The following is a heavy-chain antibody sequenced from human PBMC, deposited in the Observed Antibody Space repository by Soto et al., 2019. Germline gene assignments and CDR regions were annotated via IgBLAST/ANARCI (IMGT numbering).Heavy chain of an antibody. CDR1: GFTFDDYT. Sequence: GGSLRLSCAASGFTFDDYTMHWVRQAPGKGLEWVSLISWDGGSTYYADSVKGRSTISRDNSKNSLYLQMNSLRTEDTALYYCAKGKMVRGVIINYYYYGMDVWGQGTTVTVSS. CDR3: AKGKMVRGVIINYYYYGMDV. CDR2: ISWDGGST. J-gene: IGHJ6*02. V-gene: IGHV3-43*01. D-gene: IGHD3-10*01.